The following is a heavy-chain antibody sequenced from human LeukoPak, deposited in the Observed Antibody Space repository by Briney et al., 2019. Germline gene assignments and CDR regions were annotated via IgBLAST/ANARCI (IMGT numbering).Heavy chain of an antibody. D-gene: IGHD3-10*01. CDR1: GYTSTGYY. V-gene: IGHV1-2*02. Sequence: ASVKVSCKASGYTSTGYYMHWVRQAPGQGLEWMGWINPNSGGTNYAQKFQGRVTMTRDTSISTAYMELSRLRSDDTAVYYCARDFYGSGSLNFDYWGQGTLVTVSS. CDR3: ARDFYGSGSLNFDY. J-gene: IGHJ4*02. CDR2: INPNSGGT.